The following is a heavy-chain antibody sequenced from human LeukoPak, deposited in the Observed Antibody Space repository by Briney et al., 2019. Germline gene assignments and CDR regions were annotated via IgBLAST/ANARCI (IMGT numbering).Heavy chain of an antibody. CDR1: GFTFTRYY. CDR2: INHSGGNT. Sequence: GASVKVSCKASGFTFTRYYMHWVRQAAGQGREWMGIINHSGGNTNYAQRFQGGVTMTRDMYTSTVYMELRSVRSEDTGVYYCARERSSGYNDAFDIWGQGTMATVSS. J-gene: IGHJ3*02. V-gene: IGHV1-46*01. CDR3: ARERSSGYNDAFDI. D-gene: IGHD3-22*01.